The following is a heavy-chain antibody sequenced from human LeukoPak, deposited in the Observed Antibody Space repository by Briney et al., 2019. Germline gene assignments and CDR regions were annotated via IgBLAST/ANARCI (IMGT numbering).Heavy chain of an antibody. Sequence: SETLSLTCTVSGGSGSRNFYYWGWIRQPPGKRLEWIGSMYYSGSTYYNPSLKSRVTISADTSKKYFSLTLSSVTAADTAVYYCVRHVGSVGAFDIWGQGTMVTVSS. CDR2: MYYSGST. CDR1: GGSGSRNFYY. D-gene: IGHD3-10*01. V-gene: IGHV4-39*01. CDR3: VRHVGSVGAFDI. J-gene: IGHJ3*02.